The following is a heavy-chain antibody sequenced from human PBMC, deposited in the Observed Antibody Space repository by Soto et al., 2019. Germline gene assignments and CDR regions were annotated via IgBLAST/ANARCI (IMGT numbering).Heavy chain of an antibody. CDR3: ARDGNGGIAAAGTQLDY. J-gene: IGHJ4*02. CDR1: GGSVSSGSYY. V-gene: IGHV4-61*01. D-gene: IGHD6-13*01. CDR2: IYYSGST. Sequence: SETLSLTCTVSGGSVSSGSYYWSWIRQPPGKGLEWIGYIYYSGSTNYNPSLKSRVTISVDTSKNQFSLKLSSVTAADTAVYYCARDGNGGIAAAGTQLDYWGQGTLVTVSS.